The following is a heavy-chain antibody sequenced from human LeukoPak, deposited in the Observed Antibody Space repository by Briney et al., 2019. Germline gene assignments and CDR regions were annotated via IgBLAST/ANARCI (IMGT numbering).Heavy chain of an antibody. V-gene: IGHV1-18*01. Sequence: GASVKVSCKASGYTFTSYGISWVRQAPGQGLEWMGWISAYNGNTNYAQKLQGRVTITADESTSTAYMELSSLRSEDTAVYYCASQGKWELGYYFDYWGQGTLVTVSS. CDR1: GYTFTSYG. D-gene: IGHD1-26*01. CDR3: ASQGKWELGYYFDY. J-gene: IGHJ4*02. CDR2: ISAYNGNT.